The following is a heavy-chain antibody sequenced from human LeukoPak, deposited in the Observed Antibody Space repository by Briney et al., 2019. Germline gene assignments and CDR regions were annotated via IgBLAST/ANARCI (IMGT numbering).Heavy chain of an antibody. J-gene: IGHJ1*01. CDR3: AKDQDYYDSSGYYSSQYFQH. V-gene: IGHV4-34*01. Sequence: SETLSLTCAVYGGSFSGNYWSWIRQPPGKGLEWIGEINHSGSTNYNPSLKSRVTISVDTSKNQFSLKLSSVTAADTAVYYCAKDQDYYDSSGYYSSQYFQHWGQGTLVTVSS. CDR1: GGSFSGNY. CDR2: INHSGST. D-gene: IGHD3-22*01.